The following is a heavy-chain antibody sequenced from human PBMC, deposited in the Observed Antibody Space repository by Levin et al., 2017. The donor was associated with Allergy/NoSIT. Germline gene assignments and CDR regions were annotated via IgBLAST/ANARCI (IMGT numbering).Heavy chain of an antibody. J-gene: IGHJ6*03. D-gene: IGHD2-2*01. CDR3: AKGTFCSSTSCPRDYYYYYMDV. Sequence: ASVKVSCAASGFTFSSYAMSWVRQAPGKGLEWVSAISGSGGSTYYADSVKGRFTISRDNSKNTLYLQMNSLRAEDTAVYYCAKGTFCSSTSCPRDYYYYYMDVWGKGTTVTVSS. V-gene: IGHV3-23*01. CDR2: ISGSGGST. CDR1: GFTFSSYA.